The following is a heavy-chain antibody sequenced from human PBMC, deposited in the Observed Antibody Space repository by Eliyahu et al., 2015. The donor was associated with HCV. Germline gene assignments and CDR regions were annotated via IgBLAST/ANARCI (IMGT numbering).Heavy chain of an antibody. V-gene: IGHV5-51*01. J-gene: IGHJ6*02. CDR1: GYXFXSYW. CDR2: IYPGDSDX. Sequence: EVQLVQSGAEVKKPGESLKISCKGSGYXFXSYWIGXVRQMPGKGLEWMGIIYPGDSDXRYSPSFQGQVTISADKSISTAYLQWSSLKASDTAMYYCAREGYSSGWYPGRYYYYYGMDVWGQGTTVTVSS. D-gene: IGHD6-19*01. CDR3: AREGYSSGWYPGRYYYYYGMDV.